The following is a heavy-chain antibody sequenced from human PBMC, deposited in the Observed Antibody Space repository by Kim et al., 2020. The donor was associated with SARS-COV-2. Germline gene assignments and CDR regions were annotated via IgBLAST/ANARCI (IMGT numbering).Heavy chain of an antibody. CDR1: GYTFTGYY. CDR2: INPNSGGT. V-gene: IGHV1-2*02. D-gene: IGHD6-6*01. CDR3: AREYSSSNFLKNWFDP. J-gene: IGHJ5*02. Sequence: ASVKVSCKASGYTFTGYYMHWVRQAPGQGLEWMGWINPNSGGTNYAQKFQGRVTMTRDTSISTAYMELSRLRSDDTAVYYCAREYSSSNFLKNWFDPWGQGTLVTVSS.